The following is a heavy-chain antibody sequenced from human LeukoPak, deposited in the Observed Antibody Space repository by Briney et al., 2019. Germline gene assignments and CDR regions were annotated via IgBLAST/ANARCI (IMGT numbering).Heavy chain of an antibody. D-gene: IGHD4-17*01. CDR3: ARPLYGDIYYFDY. CDR2: INPSGGST. Sequence: ASVTVSCKASGYTFTSYYMHWVRQAPGQGLEWMGIINPSGGSTSYAQKFQGRVTMTRDTSTSTVCMELSSLRSEDTAVYYCARPLYGDIYYFDYWGQGTLVTVSS. CDR1: GYTFTSYY. V-gene: IGHV1-46*01. J-gene: IGHJ4*02.